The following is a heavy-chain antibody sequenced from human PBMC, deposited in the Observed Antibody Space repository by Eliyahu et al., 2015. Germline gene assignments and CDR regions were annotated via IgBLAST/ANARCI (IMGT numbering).Heavy chain of an antibody. V-gene: IGHV1-24*01. D-gene: IGHD1-14*01. CDR2: FDPEDGET. J-gene: IGHJ4*02. CDR1: GXXLTELS. Sequence: QVQLVQSGAEXKKPGASVKVXXXVSGXXLTELSMHWVRQAPGKGLEWMGGFDPEDGETIYAQKFQGRVTMTEDTSTDTAYMELSSLRSEDTAVYYCATERSGWNHAFYWGQGTLVTVSS. CDR3: ATERSGWNHAFY.